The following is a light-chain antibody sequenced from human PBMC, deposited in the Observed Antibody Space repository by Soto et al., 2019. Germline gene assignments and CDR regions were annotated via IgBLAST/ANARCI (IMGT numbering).Light chain of an antibody. V-gene: IGKV1-5*01. CDR3: QQYDSSWT. J-gene: IGKJ1*01. CDR2: GAS. Sequence: DIQMTQSPSTLSASVGDRVTITCRASQSISHWLAWYQQKPGKAPKVLIYGASSRATGIPDRFSGSGSGTDFTLTISRLEPEDFAVYYCQQYDSSWTFGQGTKVEIK. CDR1: QSISHW.